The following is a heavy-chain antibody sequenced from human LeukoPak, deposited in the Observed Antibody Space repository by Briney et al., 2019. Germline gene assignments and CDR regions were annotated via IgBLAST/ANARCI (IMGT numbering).Heavy chain of an antibody. CDR2: INPEGSEK. CDR1: GLTFSSSW. V-gene: IGHV3-7*01. CDR3: ARDLAYSRLDY. J-gene: IGHJ4*02. D-gene: IGHD5-18*01. Sequence: GGSLRLSCAVSGLTFSSSWMDWVRQAPWKGLEWVASINPEGSEKYSADSVKGRFTISRDNAKNSLYLQMDSLRVEDTAFYYCARDLAYSRLDYWGQGMLVTVSS.